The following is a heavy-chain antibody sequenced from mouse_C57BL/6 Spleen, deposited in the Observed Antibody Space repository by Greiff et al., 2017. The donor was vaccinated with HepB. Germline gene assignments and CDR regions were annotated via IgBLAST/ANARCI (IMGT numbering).Heavy chain of an antibody. CDR3: AREGYYDYDGYAMDY. Sequence: VQRVESGPGLVAPSQSLSITCTVSGFSFTSYGVHWVRQPPGKGLEWLVVIWSDGSTTYNSALKSRLSISKDNSKSQVFLKMNSLQTDDTAMYYCAREGYYDYDGYAMDYWGQGTSVTVSS. CDR1: GFSFTSYG. D-gene: IGHD2-4*01. V-gene: IGHV2-6*03. CDR2: IWSDGST. J-gene: IGHJ4*01.